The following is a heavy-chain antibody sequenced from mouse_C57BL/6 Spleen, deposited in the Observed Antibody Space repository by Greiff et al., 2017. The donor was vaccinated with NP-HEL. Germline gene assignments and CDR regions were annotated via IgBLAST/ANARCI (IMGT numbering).Heavy chain of an antibody. D-gene: IGHD2-3*01. J-gene: IGHJ4*01. CDR1: GFTFSSYA. Sequence: EVKVVESGGGLVKPGGSLKLSCAASGFTFSSYAMSWVRQTPEKRLEWVATISDGGSYTYYPDNVKGRFTISRDNAKNNLYLQMSHLKSEDTAMYYCARANGYYPYAMDYWGQGTSVTVSS. CDR2: ISDGGSYT. V-gene: IGHV5-4*03. CDR3: ARANGYYPYAMDY.